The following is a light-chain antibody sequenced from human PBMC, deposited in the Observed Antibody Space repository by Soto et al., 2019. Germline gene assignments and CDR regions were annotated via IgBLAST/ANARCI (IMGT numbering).Light chain of an antibody. Sequence: HSALTQPASVSGSPGQSITISCTGTSNDVGGYNFVSWYQQHPGKAPKVMISEVSNRPSGVSIRFSGSKSGNTASLTISGLQAEDEADYYCTSHRKNSPLPYVFGTGTKVTVL. CDR3: TSHRKNSPLPYV. CDR2: EVS. V-gene: IGLV2-14*01. J-gene: IGLJ1*01. CDR1: SNDVGGYNF.